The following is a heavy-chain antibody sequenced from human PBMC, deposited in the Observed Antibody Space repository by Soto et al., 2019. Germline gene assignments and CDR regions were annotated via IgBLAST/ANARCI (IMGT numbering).Heavy chain of an antibody. D-gene: IGHD3-16*01. CDR1: GYTFTNFG. V-gene: IGHV1-18*01. CDR3: VRGGPPIDS. J-gene: IGHJ4*02. CDR2: ISAYNGNT. Sequence: QVQLVQSGAEVKKPGASVKVSCKASGYTFTNFGISWVRQAPGQGLEWMGWISAYNGNTNYAQNFQGRVTMTTDTSTSTGFMELRSLSSDVTAVYHCVRGGPPIDSCGQGSLVPVSS.